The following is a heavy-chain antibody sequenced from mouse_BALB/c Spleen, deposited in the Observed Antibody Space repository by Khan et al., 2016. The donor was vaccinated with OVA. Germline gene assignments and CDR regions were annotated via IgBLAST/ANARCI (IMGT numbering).Heavy chain of an antibody. D-gene: IGHD2-3*01. V-gene: IGHV1S137*01. CDR3: ARPAYDGYYDY. CDR2: ISTYSGNT. Sequence: QVRLQQSGPELVRPGVSVKISCKGSGYTFTDYAMYWVKQSHAKNLEWIGLISTYSGNTNYNQKFKGKATMTVDKSSSTAYMELARLTSEDSAIYSCARPAYDGYYDYWGQGTTLTVSS. J-gene: IGHJ2*01. CDR1: GYTFTDYA.